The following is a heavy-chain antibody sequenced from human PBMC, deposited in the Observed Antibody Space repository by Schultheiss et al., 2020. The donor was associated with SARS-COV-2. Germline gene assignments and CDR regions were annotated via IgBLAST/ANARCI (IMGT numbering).Heavy chain of an antibody. CDR2: INSDGSST. CDR1: GFTFSSYW. J-gene: IGHJ4*02. Sequence: GGSLRLSCAASGFTFSSYWMHWVRQAPGKGLVWVSRINSDGSSTSYADSVKGRFTISRDNAKNTLYLQMDNLRAEDTAVYYCAKEHSSSSLWYFDSWGQGTLVTVSS. D-gene: IGHD6-6*01. CDR3: AKEHSSSSLWYFDS. V-gene: IGHV3-74*01.